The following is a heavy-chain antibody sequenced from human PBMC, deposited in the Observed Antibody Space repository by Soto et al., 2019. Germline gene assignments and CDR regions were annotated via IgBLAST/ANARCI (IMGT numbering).Heavy chain of an antibody. D-gene: IGHD2-21*02. Sequence: GSLRLSCGVSGFPFAPSTMSWVRQAPGKGLEWVSTISVSVGSTYSADSVQGRFTVSSDISDNTLFLRMTSLTADDTAVYFCAKRDVPHSTSNAYFYDHWGRGVLVTVSS. V-gene: IGHV3-23*01. CDR2: ISVSVGST. CDR1: GFPFAPST. CDR3: AKRDVPHSTSNAYFYDH. J-gene: IGHJ4*02.